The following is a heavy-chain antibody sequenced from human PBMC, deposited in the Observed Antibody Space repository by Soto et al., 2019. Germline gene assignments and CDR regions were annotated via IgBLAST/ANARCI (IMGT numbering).Heavy chain of an antibody. CDR3: AKASIAAAGYPDYYYGMDV. CDR1: GFTFSSYA. CDR2: ISGSGGST. Sequence: GGSLRLSCAASGFTFSSYAMSWVRQPPGKGLEWVSAISGSGGSTYYADSVKGRFTISRDNSKNTLYLQMNSLRAEDTAVYYCAKASIAAAGYPDYYYGMDVWGQGTTVTVSS. J-gene: IGHJ6*02. V-gene: IGHV3-23*01. D-gene: IGHD6-13*01.